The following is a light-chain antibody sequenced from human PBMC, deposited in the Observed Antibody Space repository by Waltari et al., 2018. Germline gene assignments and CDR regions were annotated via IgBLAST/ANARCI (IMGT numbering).Light chain of an antibody. CDR1: QSVSSRY. Sequence: EVVLTQSPGTLSLAPGERATLSCRASQSVSSRYLAWYQQKPGQAPRLLIYGASSRATGIPDRFSGSGSGTDFTLTISRLEPEDFAVYYCQQYGSSPLFTFGPGTKVDVK. V-gene: IGKV3-20*01. CDR2: GAS. J-gene: IGKJ3*01. CDR3: QQYGSSPLFT.